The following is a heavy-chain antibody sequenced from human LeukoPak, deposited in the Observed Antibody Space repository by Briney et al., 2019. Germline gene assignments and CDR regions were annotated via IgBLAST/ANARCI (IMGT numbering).Heavy chain of an antibody. Sequence: PGGSLRLSCSASGFTFSSYAMHWVRQAPGKGLEYVSAISSNGGSTYYADSVKGRFTISRDNSKNTLYLQMSSLRAEDTAVYYCVKDPFSVVDRDIVVVVAASHFDYWGQGTLVTVSS. J-gene: IGHJ4*02. CDR2: ISSNGGST. CDR3: VKDPFSVVDRDIVVVVAASHFDY. CDR1: GFTFSSYA. V-gene: IGHV3-64D*06. D-gene: IGHD2-15*01.